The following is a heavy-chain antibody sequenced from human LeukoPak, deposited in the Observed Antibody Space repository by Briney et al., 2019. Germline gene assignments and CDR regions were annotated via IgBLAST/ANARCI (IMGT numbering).Heavy chain of an antibody. J-gene: IGHJ4*02. V-gene: IGHV1-69*04. CDR2: IIPILGIA. CDR3: ARVTHYGSGRGYFDY. Sequence: SVKVSCKASGGTFSSYAISWVRQAPGQGLEWMGRIIPILGIANYAQKFQGRVTITTDESTSTAYMELSSLRSEDTAVYYCARVTHYGSGRGYFDYWGQGTLVTVSS. D-gene: IGHD3-10*01. CDR1: GGTFSSYA.